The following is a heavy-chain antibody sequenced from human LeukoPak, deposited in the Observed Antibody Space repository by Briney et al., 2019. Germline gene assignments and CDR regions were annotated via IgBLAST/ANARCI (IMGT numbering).Heavy chain of an antibody. CDR2: IKSKTDGGTT. Sequence: GGSLRLSCAASGFTFSNAWMSWVRQAPGKGLEWVGRIKSKTDGGTTDYAAPVKGRFTISRDDSKNTLYLQMNSLKTEDTAVYYCTTPRAVAYFDWLSLHDAFDIWGQGTMVTVSS. J-gene: IGHJ3*02. CDR1: GFTFSNAW. V-gene: IGHV3-15*01. D-gene: IGHD3-9*01. CDR3: TTPRAVAYFDWLSLHDAFDI.